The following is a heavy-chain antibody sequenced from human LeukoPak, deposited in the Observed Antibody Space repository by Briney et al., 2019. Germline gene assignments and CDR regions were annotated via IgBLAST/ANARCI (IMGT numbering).Heavy chain of an antibody. Sequence: GGSLRLSCAASGFTFSSYSMNWVRQAPGRGLEWVSSISSSSSYIYYADSVKGRFTISRDNAKNSLYLQMNSLRAEDTAVYYCARVRVPLTPGPMDVWGKGTTVTISS. CDR3: ARVRVPLTPGPMDV. J-gene: IGHJ6*03. V-gene: IGHV3-21*01. CDR2: ISSSSSYI. D-gene: IGHD3-10*01. CDR1: GFTFSSYS.